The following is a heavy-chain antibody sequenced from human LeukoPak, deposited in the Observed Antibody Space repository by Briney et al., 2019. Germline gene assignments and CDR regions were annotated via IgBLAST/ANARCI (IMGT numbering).Heavy chain of an antibody. Sequence: ASVKVSCKASGYTFTDYYMHWVRQAPGQEFEWMGWIDPNTGGTNYAQKFQGRVTMTTDTSISTAYMELRSLRSDDPAVYYCASFVSGGKQWLVRQSAFDIWGQGTMVTVSS. CDR1: GYTFTDYY. J-gene: IGHJ3*02. CDR3: ASFVSGGKQWLVRQSAFDI. V-gene: IGHV1-2*02. CDR2: IDPNTGGT. D-gene: IGHD6-19*01.